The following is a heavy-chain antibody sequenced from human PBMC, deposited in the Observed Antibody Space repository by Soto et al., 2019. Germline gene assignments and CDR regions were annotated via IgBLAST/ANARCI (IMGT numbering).Heavy chain of an antibody. CDR1: GLTFSDYW. J-gene: IGHJ4*02. Sequence: GGSLRLSCAASGLTFSDYWMSWVRQAPGKGLEWVAYIKQDGSEKYYVDSVKGRFTISRDNAKNSLFLQMNSLRAEDTAVYYCARARYRAVAGTSWGQGTLVTVS. CDR3: ARARYRAVAGTS. D-gene: IGHD6-19*01. CDR2: IKQDGSEK. V-gene: IGHV3-7*04.